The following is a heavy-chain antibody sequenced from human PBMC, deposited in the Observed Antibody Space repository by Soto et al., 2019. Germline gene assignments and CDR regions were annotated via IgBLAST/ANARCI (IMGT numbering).Heavy chain of an antibody. J-gene: IGHJ6*02. CDR3: VKDIGSSNYYYGMDV. CDR2: MSWDSGKI. V-gene: IGHV3-9*01. D-gene: IGHD2-2*01. Sequence: GGSLRLSCAASGFAFCDYAIHWCGQFPGKGLEWVSGMSWDSGKIAYADSVKGRFTISRDNAKNSLYLQMSSLRAEDSALYYCVKDIGSSNYYYGMDVWGQGTTVTVSS. CDR1: GFAFCDYA.